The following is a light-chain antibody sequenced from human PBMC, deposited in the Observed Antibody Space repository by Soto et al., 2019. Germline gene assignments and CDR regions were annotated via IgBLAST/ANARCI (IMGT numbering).Light chain of an antibody. Sequence: PGERATRSCRASQSVSEGCLARYQQKPGQAPRLLIYASSRATGIPDRFSGSGSGTDVTLSISRLEPEDFAVYYCQHYGTAALFGPGTRVDIK. CDR2: AS. CDR3: QHYGTAAL. V-gene: IGKV3-20*01. CDR1: QSVSEGC. J-gene: IGKJ3*01.